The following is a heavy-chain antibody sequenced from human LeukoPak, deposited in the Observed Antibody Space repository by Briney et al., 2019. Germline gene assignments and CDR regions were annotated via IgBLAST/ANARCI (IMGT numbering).Heavy chain of an antibody. Sequence: PGGSLRLSCAASGFTFSSYGMHWVRQAPGKGLEWVAVISYDGSNKYYADSVKGRFTISRDNSKNTLYLQMNSLRAEDTAVYYCAKDRAAVGSYFDYWGQGTLVTVSS. D-gene: IGHD3-10*01. V-gene: IGHV3-30*18. CDR1: GFTFSSYG. J-gene: IGHJ4*02. CDR3: AKDRAAVGSYFDY. CDR2: ISYDGSNK.